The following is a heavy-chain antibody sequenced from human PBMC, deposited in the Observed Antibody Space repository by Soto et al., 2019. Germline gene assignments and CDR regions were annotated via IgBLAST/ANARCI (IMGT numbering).Heavy chain of an antibody. D-gene: IGHD2-2*02. Sequence: PSETLSLTCTVSGGSIINYYWSWIRQPPGKGLEWIGYIYYSGTTSYNPSLRSRVTISVDTSKNQFSLKLSSVTAADTAVYYCASVTRTCISTSCYRYYYGMDVWGQGTTVTVSS. CDR1: GGSIINYY. V-gene: IGHV4-59*01. J-gene: IGHJ6*02. CDR3: ASVTRTCISTSCYRYYYGMDV. CDR2: IYYSGTT.